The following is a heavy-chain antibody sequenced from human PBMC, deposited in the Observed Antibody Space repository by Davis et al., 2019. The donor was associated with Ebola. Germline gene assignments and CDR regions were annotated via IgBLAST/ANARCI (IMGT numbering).Heavy chain of an antibody. CDR3: AKDQAQGHRVTTGNGVLPYYYYGMDV. D-gene: IGHD4-17*01. Sequence: GESLKISCAASGFTFSSYGMHWVRQAPGKGLEWVAVIWYDGSNKYYADSVKGRFTISRDNSKNTLYLQMNSLRAEDTAVYYCAKDQAQGHRVTTGNGVLPYYYYGMDVWGQGTTVTVSS. CDR1: GFTFSSYG. J-gene: IGHJ6*02. V-gene: IGHV3-30*02. CDR2: IWYDGSNK.